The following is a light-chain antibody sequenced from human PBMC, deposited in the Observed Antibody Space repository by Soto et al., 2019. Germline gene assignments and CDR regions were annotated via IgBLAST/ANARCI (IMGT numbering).Light chain of an antibody. CDR3: QQYGSAGT. V-gene: IGKV3-20*01. CDR1: QSVSNNY. CDR2: GAS. Sequence: EIVLTQSPGTLYLSPGERATLSCRASQSVSNNYLAWYQQKPGQAPRLLIYGASNRATGIPDRFSGSGSGTDFTLTISRLEPEDFAVYVCQQYGSAGTVGQGTKGEIK. J-gene: IGKJ1*01.